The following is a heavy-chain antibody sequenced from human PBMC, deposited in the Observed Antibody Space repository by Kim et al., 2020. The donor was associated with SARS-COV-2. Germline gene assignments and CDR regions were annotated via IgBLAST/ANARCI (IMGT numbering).Heavy chain of an antibody. Sequence: ASVKVSCKASGYTFSSYYMHWVRQAPGQGLEWMGSVNPGGGSTIHARKFQDRLTMTRDTSPSTVYMELRSLTPEDTAVYYCATMWAHECDLMGFDSWGQG. V-gene: IGHV1-46*01. CDR2: VNPGGGST. CDR1: GYTFSSYY. J-gene: IGHJ4*02. D-gene: IGHD1-26*01. CDR3: ATMWAHECDLMGFDS.